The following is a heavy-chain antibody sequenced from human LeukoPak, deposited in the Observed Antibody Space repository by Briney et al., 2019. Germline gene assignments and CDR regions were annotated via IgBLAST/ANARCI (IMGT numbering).Heavy chain of an antibody. CDR3: ATSVPMPDAFDI. V-gene: IGHV1-24*01. Sequence: ASVKVSCKVSGYTLTELSMHWVRQAPGKGLEWMGGFDPEDGETIHAQKFQGRVTMTEDTSTDTAYMELSSLRSEDTAVYYCATSVPMPDAFDIWGQGTMVTVSS. CDR1: GYTLTELS. D-gene: IGHD2-2*01. J-gene: IGHJ3*02. CDR2: FDPEDGET.